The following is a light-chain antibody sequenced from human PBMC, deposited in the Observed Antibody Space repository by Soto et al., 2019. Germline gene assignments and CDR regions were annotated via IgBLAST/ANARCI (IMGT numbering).Light chain of an antibody. CDR3: QQYDNSIT. Sequence: EIVLTQSPDTVSLSPGETATLSCRASQSVSSNYLAWYQQKPGQAPRLLIYGASSRATCIPDRFSGSGSGTDVTLTISRLEPEDFAVFYCQQYDNSITFGQGTRLEI. CDR2: GAS. V-gene: IGKV3-20*01. CDR1: QSVSSNY. J-gene: IGKJ5*01.